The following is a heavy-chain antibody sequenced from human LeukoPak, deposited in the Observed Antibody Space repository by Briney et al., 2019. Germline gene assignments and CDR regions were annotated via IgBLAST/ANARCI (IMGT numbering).Heavy chain of an antibody. V-gene: IGHV1-69*06. CDR2: IIPIFGTA. J-gene: IGHJ5*02. CDR3: ARGRTPIAAAEFDP. Sequence: GASVTVSCKASGGTFNNYTISWVQQAPGQGLEWMGGIIPIFGTANYAQKFQGRVTITADKSTSTVYMDLSSLRAEDTAVYYCARGRTPIAAAEFDPWGQGTLVTVSS. CDR1: GGTFNNYT. D-gene: IGHD6-13*01.